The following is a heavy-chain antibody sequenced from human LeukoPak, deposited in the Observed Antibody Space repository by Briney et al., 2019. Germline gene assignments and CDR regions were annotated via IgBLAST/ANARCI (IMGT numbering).Heavy chain of an antibody. CDR1: GGSISTSTYY. D-gene: IGHD2-15*01. Sequence: PSETLSLTCTVPGGSISTSTYYWGWIRQHPGKGLEWIGYIHYSGSTYYTPSLKSRVTISVDTSKKQFSLNLSSVTAADTAVYYCARVGVAAKSSRYFDYWGQGTLVTVSS. V-gene: IGHV4-31*03. CDR3: ARVGVAAKSSRYFDY. J-gene: IGHJ4*02. CDR2: IHYSGST.